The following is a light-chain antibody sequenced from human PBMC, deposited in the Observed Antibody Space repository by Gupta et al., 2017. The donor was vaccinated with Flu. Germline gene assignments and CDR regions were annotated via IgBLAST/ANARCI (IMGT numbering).Light chain of an antibody. Sequence: DIQMTQSPSTLPAATGDRVTITCRASQSISSCVAWYQQKPGKAPKLLINKASILQSGVPARFSGSGSGTEFTLTISSLQSDDFATYYCQQFYWYPLTFGGGTRVEIK. J-gene: IGKJ4*01. CDR1: QSISSC. CDR3: QQFYWYPLT. V-gene: IGKV1-5*03. CDR2: KAS.